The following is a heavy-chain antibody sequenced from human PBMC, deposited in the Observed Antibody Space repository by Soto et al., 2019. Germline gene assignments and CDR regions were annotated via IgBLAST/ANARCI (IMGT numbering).Heavy chain of an antibody. Sequence: PGGSLRLSCAASGFTFSGYSMNWVRQAPGKGLEWVSYISSSSSTIYYADSVKGRFTISRDNAKNSLYLQMNSLRAEDTAVYYCARDQFDILTGPNGAPDYYYYMDVWGKGTAVTVSS. J-gene: IGHJ6*03. V-gene: IGHV3-48*01. CDR3: ARDQFDILTGPNGAPDYYYYMDV. CDR2: ISSSSSTI. CDR1: GFTFSGYS. D-gene: IGHD3-9*01.